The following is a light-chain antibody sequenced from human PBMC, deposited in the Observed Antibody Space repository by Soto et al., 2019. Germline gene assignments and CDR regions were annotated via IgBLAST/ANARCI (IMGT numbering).Light chain of an antibody. J-gene: IGKJ2*01. CDR2: GAS. CDR1: QSVRDNC. Sequence: EIVLTQSPGTLSLSPGEKATLSCRASQSVRDNCLSWYQHKPGQAPRLLIKGASSRATDIPDRFSGSGSGTDFTLTISRLEPEDFAVYYCQQHGSLPHTFGQGTKLEIK. V-gene: IGKV3-20*01. CDR3: QQHGSLPHT.